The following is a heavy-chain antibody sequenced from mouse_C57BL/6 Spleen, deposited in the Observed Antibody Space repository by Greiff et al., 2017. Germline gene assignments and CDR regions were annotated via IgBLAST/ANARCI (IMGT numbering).Heavy chain of an antibody. D-gene: IGHD4-1*01. CDR3: ARWAGTEDYFDY. J-gene: IGHJ2*01. CDR2: IYPGDGDT. Sequence: QVQLQQSGPELVKPGASVKISCKASGYAFSSSWMNWVKQRPGKGLEWIGRIYPGDGDTNYNGKFKGKATLTADKSSSTAYMQLSSLTSEDSAVYCCARWAGTEDYFDYWGQGTTLTVSS. CDR1: GYAFSSSW. V-gene: IGHV1-82*01.